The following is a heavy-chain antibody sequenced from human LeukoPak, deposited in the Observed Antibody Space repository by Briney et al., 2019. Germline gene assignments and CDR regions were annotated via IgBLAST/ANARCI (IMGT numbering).Heavy chain of an antibody. CDR1: GGSFSGYY. D-gene: IGHD5-12*01. CDR3: ARGWVRPARLDY. J-gene: IGHJ4*02. CDR2: INHSGST. V-gene: IGHV4-34*01. Sequence: SETLSLTCAVYGGSFSGYYWSWIRQPPGKGLEWIGEINHSGSTNYNPSLKSRVTISVDTSKNQFSLELSSVTAADTAVYYCARGWVRPARLDYWGQGTLVTVSS.